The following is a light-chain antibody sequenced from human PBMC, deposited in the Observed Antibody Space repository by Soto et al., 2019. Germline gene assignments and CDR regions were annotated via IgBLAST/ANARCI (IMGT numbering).Light chain of an antibody. Sequence: QSALTQPPSSSVSPGQSVTISCTGTKNDIGVYDFVSWYQHHPGKAPRLIIYEVVQRPSGVPDRFSGSKSGNTASLTVSGLQAADEADYFCKSYAGSNTYVFGSGNKVTVL. J-gene: IGLJ1*01. CDR3: KSYAGSNTYV. CDR2: EVV. CDR1: KNDIGVYDF. V-gene: IGLV2-8*01.